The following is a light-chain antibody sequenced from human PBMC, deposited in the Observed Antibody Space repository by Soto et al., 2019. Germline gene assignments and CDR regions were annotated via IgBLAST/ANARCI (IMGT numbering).Light chain of an antibody. Sequence: QSALTQPLSVSGSPGQSVTISCTGTSSDVGGYNYVSWYQQHPGKAPKLMIYDVSKRPSGVPDRFSGSKSGNTASLTISGLQAEDDADYYCCSYAGSYTYVFGTGTKVTV. V-gene: IGLV2-11*01. CDR1: SSDVGGYNY. J-gene: IGLJ1*01. CDR2: DVS. CDR3: CSYAGSYTYV.